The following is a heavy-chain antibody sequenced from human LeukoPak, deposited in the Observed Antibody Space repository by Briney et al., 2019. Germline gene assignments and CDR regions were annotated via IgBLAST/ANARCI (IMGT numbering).Heavy chain of an antibody. J-gene: IGHJ4*02. Sequence: PGGSLRLSCTASGFTFGDYAMSWVRQAPGKGLEWVGFIRSKAYGGTTEYAASVKGRFTISRDDSKSIAYLQMNSLKTEDTAVYYCTRVFNDYYDFWSGYPVVDYWGQGTLVTVSS. CDR1: GFTFGDYA. D-gene: IGHD3-3*01. CDR2: IRSKAYGGTT. V-gene: IGHV3-49*04. CDR3: TRVFNDYYDFWSGYPVVDY.